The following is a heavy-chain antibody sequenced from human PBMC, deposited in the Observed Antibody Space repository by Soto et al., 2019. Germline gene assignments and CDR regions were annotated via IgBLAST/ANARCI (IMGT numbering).Heavy chain of an antibody. Sequence: QVQLVQSGPEVKKPGSSVKVSCEASGGTFSNFAVNWVRQAPGQGLEWVGGIIPLFNVAKYAQKFEGRVTIVADDSTSTAHMDSSSLRSDGTAVYYCAASGRDIPGYDDKDAEGIDMWGQGTMVTVSA. CDR2: IIPLFNVA. D-gene: IGHD2-15*01. V-gene: IGHV1-69*01. CDR1: GGTFSNFA. CDR3: AASGRDIPGYDDKDAEGIDM. J-gene: IGHJ3*02.